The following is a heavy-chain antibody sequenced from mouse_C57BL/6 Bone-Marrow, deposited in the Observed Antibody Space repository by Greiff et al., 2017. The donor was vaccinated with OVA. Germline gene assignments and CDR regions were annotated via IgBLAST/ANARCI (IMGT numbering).Heavy chain of an antibody. D-gene: IGHD1-1*01. J-gene: IGHJ1*03. CDR2: ILPGSGST. Sequence: QVQLQQSGAELMKPGASVKLSCKATGYTFTGYWIEWVKQRPGHGLEWIGEILPGSGSTNYNEKFKSKATFTADTSSNTAYMQLSSLTTEDSAIYYCASYGSSYWYFDVWGTGTTVTVSS. V-gene: IGHV1-9*01. CDR3: ASYGSSYWYFDV. CDR1: GYTFTGYW.